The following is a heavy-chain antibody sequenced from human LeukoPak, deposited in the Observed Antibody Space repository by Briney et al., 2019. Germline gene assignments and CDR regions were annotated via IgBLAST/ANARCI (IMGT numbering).Heavy chain of an antibody. Sequence: ASVKVSCKTSGDTFDNYSFSWVRPAPGQGPEWMGRIIPILDIAKYAQKFQGRLAITADKFTSTVFMELSSLRPDDTAVFYCATGITETFFHFWGQGTLVTVSS. D-gene: IGHD1-20*01. CDR2: IIPILDIA. J-gene: IGHJ4*02. CDR3: ATGITETFFHF. CDR1: GDTFDNYS. V-gene: IGHV1-69*02.